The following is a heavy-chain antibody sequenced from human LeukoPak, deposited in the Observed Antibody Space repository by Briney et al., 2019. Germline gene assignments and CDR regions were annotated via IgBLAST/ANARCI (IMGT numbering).Heavy chain of an antibody. CDR3: ARRDPGWNYFDY. CDR2: TFYTGKN. V-gene: IGHV4-59*08. D-gene: IGHD6-19*01. J-gene: IGHJ4*02. Sequence: SETLSLTCAVSGGSINSHYWGWIRQPPGKGLQWIGDTFYTGKNNYNPSLKSRVTISLDTSKDHLSLHLTSVLAADTAIYYCARRDPGWNYFDYWGQGILVTVSS. CDR1: GGSINSHY.